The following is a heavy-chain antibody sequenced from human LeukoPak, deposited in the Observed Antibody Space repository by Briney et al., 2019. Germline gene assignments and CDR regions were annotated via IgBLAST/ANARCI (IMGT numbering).Heavy chain of an antibody. V-gene: IGHV3-23*01. Sequence: GASLRLSCAASGFTFSSYAMSWVRQAPGKGLEWVSTFSTSGGSTYYADSVKGRFTIPRDNSKNTLYLQMNSLRAEDTAVYYCAKSHYYDSSGYYTPRFDYWGQGTLVTVSS. J-gene: IGHJ4*02. CDR2: FSTSGGST. CDR3: AKSHYYDSSGYYTPRFDY. D-gene: IGHD3-22*01. CDR1: GFTFSSYA.